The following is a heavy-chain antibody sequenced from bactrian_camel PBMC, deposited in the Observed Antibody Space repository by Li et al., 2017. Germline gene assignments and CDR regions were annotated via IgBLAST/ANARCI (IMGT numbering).Heavy chain of an antibody. Sequence: VQLVESGGGSVQAGESLRLTCTITGYYGASCLGWFRQAPEKERERVAAIYSGTRIDVADSVKGRFTISRDNAKNTVYLQMNSLKPEDTGLYYCGAQPSCDYELGRPVSLNFGYWGQGTQVTVS. V-gene: IGHV3S55*01. J-gene: IGHJ6*01. CDR3: GAQPSCDYELGRPVSLNFGY. CDR2: IYSGTRI. CDR1: GYYGASC. D-gene: IGHD4*01.